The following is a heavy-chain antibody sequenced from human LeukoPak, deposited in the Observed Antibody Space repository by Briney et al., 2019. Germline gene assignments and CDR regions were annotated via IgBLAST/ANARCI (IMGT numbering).Heavy chain of an antibody. Sequence: MSGGSLRLSCAASGFTFSTYTMNWVRQAPGKGLEWVSSITSSSSYIAYSDSVKGRFTISRDNAKNSLYLQMNSLRAEDTAVFYCARGQWPDYWGQGTLLIVSS. CDR1: GFTFSTYT. CDR3: ARGQWPDY. J-gene: IGHJ4*02. D-gene: IGHD6-19*01. V-gene: IGHV3-21*01. CDR2: ITSSSSYI.